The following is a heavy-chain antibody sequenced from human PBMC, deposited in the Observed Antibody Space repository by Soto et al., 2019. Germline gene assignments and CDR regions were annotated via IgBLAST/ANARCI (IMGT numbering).Heavy chain of an antibody. CDR1: GFTFSSYG. CDR3: AKDSAMEGFDY. CDR2: ISYDGSNK. V-gene: IGHV3-30*18. D-gene: IGHD2-2*01. Sequence: PGGSLRLSCAASGFTFSSYGMHWVRQAPGKGLEWVAVISYDGSNKYYADSVEGRFTISRDNSKNTLYLQMNSLRAEDTAVYYCAKDSAMEGFDYWGQGTLVTVSS. J-gene: IGHJ4*02.